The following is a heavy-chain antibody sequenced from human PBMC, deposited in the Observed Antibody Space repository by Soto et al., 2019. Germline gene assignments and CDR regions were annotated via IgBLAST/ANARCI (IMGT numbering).Heavy chain of an antibody. J-gene: IGHJ4*02. D-gene: IGHD2-15*01. CDR3: AKDGPCVDCSGGSCYSSY. V-gene: IGHV3-30*18. CDR2: ISYDGSNK. CDR1: GFTFSSYG. Sequence: QVQLVESGGGVVQPGRSLRLSCAASGFTFSSYGMHWVRQAPGKGLEWVAVISYDGSNKYYADSVKGRFTISRDTSKNTLYLQMNSLRAEDTAVYYCAKDGPCVDCSGGSCYSSYWGQGTLVTVSS.